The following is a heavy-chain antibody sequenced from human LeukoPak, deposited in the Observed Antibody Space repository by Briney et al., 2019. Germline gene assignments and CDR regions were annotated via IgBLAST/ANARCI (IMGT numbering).Heavy chain of an antibody. V-gene: IGHV4-59*08. D-gene: IGHD6-25*01. CDR1: GGSISSYY. CDR2: IYYSGST. J-gene: IGHJ4*02. Sequence: SETLSLTRTVSGGSISSYYWSWIRQPPGKGLEWIGYIYYSGSTNYNPSLKSRVTISVDTSKNQISLKLSSVTAADTAVYYCATGAAYFDYWGQGTLVTVSS. CDR3: ATGAAYFDY.